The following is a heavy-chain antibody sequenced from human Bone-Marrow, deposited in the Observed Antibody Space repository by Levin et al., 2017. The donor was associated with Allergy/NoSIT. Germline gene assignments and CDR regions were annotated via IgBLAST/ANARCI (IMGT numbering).Heavy chain of an antibody. V-gene: IGHV4-38-2*01. CDR3: ARGPALGAHPIDY. CDR2: IYHSGST. J-gene: IGHJ4*02. CDR1: GYSISSGYY. Sequence: SETLSLTCAVSGYSISSGYYWGWIRQPPGKGLEWIGSIYHSGSTYYNPSLKSRVTISVDTSKNQFSLKLSSVTAADTAVYYCARGPALGAHPIDYWGQGTLVTVSS. D-gene: IGHD3-16*02.